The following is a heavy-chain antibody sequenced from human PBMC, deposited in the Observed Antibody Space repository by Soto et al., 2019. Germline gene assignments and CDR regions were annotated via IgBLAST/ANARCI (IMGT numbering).Heavy chain of an antibody. D-gene: IGHD2-2*01. CDR3: TYCSSTSCYLY. V-gene: IGHV3-23*01. CDR1: GFTFSTYA. CDR2: ISGSGGST. Sequence: PWGSLRLSCAASGFTFSTYAMSWVRQAPGEGLEWVSAISGSGGSTYYADSVKGRFTISRDNSKNTLYLQMNSLRAEDTAVYYCTYCSSTSCYLYWGQGTLVTVSS. J-gene: IGHJ4*02.